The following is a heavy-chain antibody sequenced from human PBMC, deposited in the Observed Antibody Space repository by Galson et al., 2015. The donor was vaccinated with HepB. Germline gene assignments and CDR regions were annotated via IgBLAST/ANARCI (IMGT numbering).Heavy chain of an antibody. J-gene: IGHJ4*02. V-gene: IGHV3-23*01. Sequence: SLRLSCAASGFTFSSYAMSWVRQAPGKGLEWVSAISGSGGSTYYADSVKGRFTTSRDNSKNTLYLQMNSLRAEDTSVYYCAKDLAIGMRGEFDDWGQGTLVTVSS. CDR2: ISGSGGST. CDR1: GFTFSSYA. D-gene: IGHD3-16*01. CDR3: AKDLAIGMRGEFDD.